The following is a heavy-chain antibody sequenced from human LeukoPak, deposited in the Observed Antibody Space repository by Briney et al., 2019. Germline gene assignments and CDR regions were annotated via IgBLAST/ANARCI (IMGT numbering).Heavy chain of an antibody. J-gene: IGHJ5*01. CDR3: ARELETGGGRRLVPNNLFDP. Sequence: SETLSLTCTVSGYSISSGYFWGWIRQPPGKGLEGIGSIYHSGTTYYNPSLKSRVTISVDTSKNQFSLKLTSVTDADTAVYYCARELETGGGRRLVPNNLFDPWGQGTLVTVSS. V-gene: IGHV4-38-2*02. D-gene: IGHD6-13*01. CDR2: IYHSGTT. CDR1: GYSISSGYF.